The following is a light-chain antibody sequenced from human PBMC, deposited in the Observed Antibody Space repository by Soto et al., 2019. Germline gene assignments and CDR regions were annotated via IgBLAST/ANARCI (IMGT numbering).Light chain of an antibody. Sequence: DIPITQSPSTLSAYVGNRVNITCRASQSISSWLAWYQQKPGKAPKLLIYKASSLESGVPSRFSGSGSGTEFTLTISSLQPDDFATYYCQQYHTYPWTFGQGTKVDIK. CDR2: KAS. V-gene: IGKV1-5*03. CDR3: QQYHTYPWT. J-gene: IGKJ1*01. CDR1: QSISSW.